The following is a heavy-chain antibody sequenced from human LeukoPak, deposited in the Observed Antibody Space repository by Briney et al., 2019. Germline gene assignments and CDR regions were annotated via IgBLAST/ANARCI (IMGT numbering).Heavy chain of an antibody. V-gene: IGHV3-23*01. CDR2: ISGGGDNT. CDR1: GFTFSSYA. D-gene: IGHD3-10*01. Sequence: GGSLRLSRAASGFTFSSYAMSWVRQAPGKGLEWVSAISGGGDNTYYADSVRGRSTVSRDNSKNTLYVQMTSLRAEDTAVYYCAREDIPMVLSLDHWGQGTLVTVSS. CDR3: AREDIPMVLSLDH. J-gene: IGHJ4*02.